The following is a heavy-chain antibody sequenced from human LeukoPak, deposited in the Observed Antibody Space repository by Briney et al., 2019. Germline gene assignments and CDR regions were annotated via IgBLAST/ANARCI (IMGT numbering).Heavy chain of an antibody. D-gene: IGHD1-26*01. V-gene: IGHV3-11*04. CDR3: ARYPRAHYMDV. J-gene: IGHJ6*03. CDR1: GFTFSDYY. Sequence: GGSLRLSCAASGFTFSDYYMSWIRQAPGKGLEWISYISNSGNTIYYADSVKGRFTISRDNAKNSLFLQMNSLRAEDTAVYYCARYPRAHYMDVWGKGTTVTISS. CDR2: ISNSGNTI.